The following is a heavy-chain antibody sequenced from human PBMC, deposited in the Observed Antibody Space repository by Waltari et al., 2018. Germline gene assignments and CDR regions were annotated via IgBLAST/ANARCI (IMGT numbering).Heavy chain of an antibody. V-gene: IGHV3-74*01. Sequence: EVQLVESGGGLVQPGGSLRLSCAASGFTLSGTWLHWVRQVPGKGLVGVSRISGDGSTINYAASVKGRFTISRDTAKNTLYLQMNSLRAEDTAVYYCARGADLRGQGILVTVSS. J-gene: IGHJ1*01. CDR1: GFTLSGTW. CDR3: ARGADL. CDR2: ISGDGSTI. D-gene: IGHD3-3*01.